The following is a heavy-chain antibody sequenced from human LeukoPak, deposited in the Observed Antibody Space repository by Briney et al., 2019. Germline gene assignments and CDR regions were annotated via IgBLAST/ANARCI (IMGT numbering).Heavy chain of an antibody. V-gene: IGHV4-34*01. CDR2: INHSGST. D-gene: IGHD3-16*02. Sequence: SETLSLTCAVYGGSFSGYYWSWIRQPPGKGLEWVGEINHSGSTNYNPSLKSRVTISVDTSKNQFSLKLSSVTAADTAVYYCARSGPPYDYVWGSYRYYFDYWGQGTLVTVSS. CDR1: GGSFSGYY. J-gene: IGHJ4*02. CDR3: ARSGPPYDYVWGSYRYYFDY.